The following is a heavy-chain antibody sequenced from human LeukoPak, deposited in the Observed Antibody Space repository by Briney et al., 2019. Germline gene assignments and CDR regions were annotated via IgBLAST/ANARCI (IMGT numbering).Heavy chain of an antibody. CDR1: GYTFTSYY. J-gene: IGHJ4*02. CDR3: ARSRWSSPFDY. CDR2: INPSGGST. V-gene: IGHV1-46*01. Sequence: ASVKVSCKASGYTFTSYYMHWVRQAPGQGLEWMGIINPSGGSTSYAQKFQCRVTMTRDTSTSTVYMDLSSLRSEDTAVYYCARSRWSSPFDYWGQGPLVTVSS. D-gene: IGHD5-24*01.